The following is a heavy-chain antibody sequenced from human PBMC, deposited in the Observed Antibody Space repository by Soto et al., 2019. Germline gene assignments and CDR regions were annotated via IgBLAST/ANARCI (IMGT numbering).Heavy chain of an antibody. Sequence: GGSLRLSCAASGFTFSTYNMNWVRQAPGKGLEWVSSINGRGDYIYYTDAVKGRFTISRDNAKTSLYLQMNSLRAEDTAVYYCAREDGIVGATSAFDYWGQGTLVTVSS. CDR2: INGRGDYI. CDR1: GFTFSTYN. V-gene: IGHV3-21*01. CDR3: AREDGIVGATSAFDY. D-gene: IGHD1-26*01. J-gene: IGHJ4*02.